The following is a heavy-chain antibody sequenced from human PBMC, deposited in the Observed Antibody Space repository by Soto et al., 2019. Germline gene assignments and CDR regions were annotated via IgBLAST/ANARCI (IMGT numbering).Heavy chain of an antibody. D-gene: IGHD1-20*01. Sequence: PXETLSLTCSVSGDSISNLYYFWAWIRQPPGQALEYIGYIYKSATTYYNPSFESRVAISVDTSKSQFSLNVTSVTAADTAVYFCARGRYCLTGRCFPNWFDSWGQGALVTVSS. CDR3: ARGRYCLTGRCFPNWFDS. J-gene: IGHJ5*01. CDR1: GDSISNLYYF. V-gene: IGHV4-30-4*01. CDR2: IYKSATT.